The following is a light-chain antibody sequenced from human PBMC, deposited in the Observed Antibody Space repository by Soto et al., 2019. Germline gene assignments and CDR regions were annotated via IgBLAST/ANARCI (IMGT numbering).Light chain of an antibody. CDR2: AAS. CDR3: QQIYSSPWT. CDR1: QSISNF. J-gene: IGKJ1*01. V-gene: IGKV1-39*01. Sequence: DIQMTQSPSSLSASVGDRVTITCRASQSISNFLNWYQQKPGKAPKLLIYAASSLRSGVTSRFSGSVSGTDFTLILSSLQREDFASYVCQQIYSSPWTLGQGPKEE.